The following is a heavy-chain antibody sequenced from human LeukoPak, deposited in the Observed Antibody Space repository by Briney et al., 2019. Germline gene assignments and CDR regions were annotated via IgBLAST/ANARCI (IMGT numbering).Heavy chain of an antibody. CDR3: ATRSGRNAFVT. Sequence: GGSLRLSCAASGFTFSSYAMHWVRQAPGKGLEWVAVISYDGSNKYYADSVKGRFTISRDNSKNTLYLQMNSLRAEDTAVYYCATRSGRNAFVTWGQGTMVTVSS. D-gene: IGHD6-19*01. CDR1: GFTFSSYA. V-gene: IGHV3-30-3*01. J-gene: IGHJ3*02. CDR2: ISYDGSNK.